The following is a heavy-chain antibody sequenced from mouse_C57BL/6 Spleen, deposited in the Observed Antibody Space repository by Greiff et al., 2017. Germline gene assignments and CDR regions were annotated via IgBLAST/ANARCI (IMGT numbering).Heavy chain of an antibody. J-gene: IGHJ2*01. V-gene: IGHV1-15*01. CDR1: GYTFTDYE. Sequence: QVQLQQSGAELVRPGASVTLSCKASGYTFTDYEMHWVKQTPVHGLEWIGAIDPETGGTAYNQKFKGKAILTADKSSSTAYMELRSLTSEDSAVYYCTRRGYGSSYGDYFDYWGQGTTLTVSS. CDR3: TRRGYGSSYGDYFDY. CDR2: IDPETGGT. D-gene: IGHD1-1*01.